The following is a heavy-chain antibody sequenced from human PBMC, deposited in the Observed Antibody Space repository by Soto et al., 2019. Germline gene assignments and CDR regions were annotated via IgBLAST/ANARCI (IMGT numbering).Heavy chain of an antibody. CDR1: GFTFSNAL. D-gene: IGHD3-10*01. Sequence: EVQLVESGGGLVKPGGSLRLSCAASGFTFSNALMSWLHQAPGKGLEWVGRVKSESDGGTTDYAAPVKGRFTISRDDSEKTLYLQMNSVKADDKGMYYSTTGSTGRDSLGQGTLVTVSS. CDR3: TTGSTGRDS. CDR2: VKSESDGGTT. V-gene: IGHV3-15*01. J-gene: IGHJ4*02.